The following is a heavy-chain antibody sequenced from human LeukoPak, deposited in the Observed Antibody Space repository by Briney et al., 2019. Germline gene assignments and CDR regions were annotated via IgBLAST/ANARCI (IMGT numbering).Heavy chain of an antibody. Sequence: GGSLTLSCVASGFSFNGYYMAWVRLAPGKGLEWVASLKPDGSEKYYLDSVKGRFTISRDNAEQSLYLQMNSLRAEDTAVYYCAKDGDGKVDPYDYWGQGTLVTVSS. D-gene: IGHD2-21*01. V-gene: IGHV3-7*01. J-gene: IGHJ4*02. CDR1: GFSFNGYY. CDR3: AKDGDGKVDPYDY. CDR2: LKPDGSEK.